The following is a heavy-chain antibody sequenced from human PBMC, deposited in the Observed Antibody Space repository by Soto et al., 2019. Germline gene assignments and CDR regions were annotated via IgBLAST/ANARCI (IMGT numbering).Heavy chain of an antibody. CDR2: IIPIFGTA. D-gene: IGHD2-8*01. V-gene: IGHV1-69*13. CDR3: ARDALWNCTNGVCYDRLIDY. Sequence: SVKVSCKASGGTFSSYAISWVRQAPGQGLEWMGGIIPIFGTANYAQKFQGRVTITADESTSTAYMELSSLRSEDTAVYYCARDALWNCTNGVCYDRLIDYWGQGTLVTVSS. J-gene: IGHJ4*02. CDR1: GGTFSSYA.